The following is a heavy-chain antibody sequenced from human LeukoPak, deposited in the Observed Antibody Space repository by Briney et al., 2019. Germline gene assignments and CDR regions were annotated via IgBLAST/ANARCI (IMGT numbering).Heavy chain of an antibody. CDR2: ISGSGGST. CDR1: GFTFDNYA. CDR3: AKDDIPANGLYDAFDV. J-gene: IGHJ3*01. V-gene: IGHV3-23*01. Sequence: GGSLRLSCAASGFTFDNYAMSWVRQAPGKGLEWVSAISGSGGSTYYADSVKGRFTISRDNSKNTLDLLMNSLRAEDTAVYFCAKDDIPANGLYDAFDVWGQGTKVTVSA. D-gene: IGHD3/OR15-3a*01.